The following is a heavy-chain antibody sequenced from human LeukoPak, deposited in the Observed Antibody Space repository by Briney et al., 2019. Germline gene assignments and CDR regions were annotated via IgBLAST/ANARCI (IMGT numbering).Heavy chain of an antibody. CDR3: AREAIAAGKNFDY. CDR1: GYIFMSYG. V-gene: IGHV1-18*01. J-gene: IGHJ4*02. D-gene: IGHD6-25*01. CDR2: ISAYNGKI. Sequence: ASVKVSCKASGYIFMSYGMSWVRQAPGQGLEWMGWISAYNGKINYAQKFQGRVTMTCDTSTSTVYMDLSSLRSEDTAVYYCAREAIAAGKNFDYWGQGTQVTVSS.